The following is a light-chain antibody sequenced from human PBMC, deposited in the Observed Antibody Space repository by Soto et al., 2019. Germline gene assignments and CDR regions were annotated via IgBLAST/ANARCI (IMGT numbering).Light chain of an antibody. CDR3: QQYDSYSCA. CDR1: QGIRNE. V-gene: IGKV1-17*01. Sequence: SQFTQSPSSLSGSVGDIGAIACRASQGIRNELSWFQQRPGNAPTLLISAASRLQSGVPSRFSGRGSGTEYTPTFICLQPNDFATYYRQQYDSYSCAFGQGTKVDIK. J-gene: IGKJ1*01. CDR2: AAS.